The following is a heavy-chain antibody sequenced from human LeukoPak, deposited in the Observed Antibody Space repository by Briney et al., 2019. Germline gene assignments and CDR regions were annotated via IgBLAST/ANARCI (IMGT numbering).Heavy chain of an antibody. CDR1: GYSFTSYW. CDR2: IDPSDSYT. V-gene: IGHV5-10-1*01. D-gene: IGHD2-15*01. Sequence: GESLKISRKGSGYSFTSYWISWVRQMPGKGLEWMGRIDPSDSYTNYSPSFQGHVTISADKSISTAYLQWSSLKASDTAMYYCAGPGFVVAGGAPRWFDPWGQGTLVTVSS. J-gene: IGHJ5*02. CDR3: AGPGFVVAGGAPRWFDP.